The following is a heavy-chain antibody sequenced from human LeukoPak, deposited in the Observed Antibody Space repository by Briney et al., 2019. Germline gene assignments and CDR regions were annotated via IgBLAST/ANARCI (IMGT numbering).Heavy chain of an antibody. V-gene: IGHV3-66*01. CDR2: IYSGGST. D-gene: IGHD1-14*01. J-gene: IGHJ4*02. CDR3: ARADNKKYYFDY. CDR1: GFTVSSNY. Sequence: GGSLRLSCAASGFTVSSNYMSWVRQAPGKGLEWVSVIYSGGSTYYADSVKGRFTISRDNSKNTLYLQMNSLRAEDTAVYYCARADNKKYYFDYWGQGTLVTVSS.